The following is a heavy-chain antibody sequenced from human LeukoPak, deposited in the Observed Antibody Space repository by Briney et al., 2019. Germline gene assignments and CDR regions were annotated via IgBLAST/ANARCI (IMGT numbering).Heavy chain of an antibody. D-gene: IGHD3-22*01. Sequence: SETLSLTCTVSGGSISSSSYYWGWIRQPPGKGLEWIGYIYYSGSTNYNPSLKSRVTISVDTSKNQFSLKLSSVTAADTAVYYCARVNYDSSGYYSDYWGQGTLVTVSS. V-gene: IGHV4-61*05. J-gene: IGHJ4*02. CDR3: ARVNYDSSGYYSDY. CDR2: IYYSGST. CDR1: GGSISSSSYY.